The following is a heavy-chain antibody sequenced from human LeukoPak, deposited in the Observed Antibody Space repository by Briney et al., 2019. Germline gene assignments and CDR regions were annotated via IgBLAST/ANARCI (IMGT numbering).Heavy chain of an antibody. Sequence: PSETLSLTCAVYGGPFSGYYWSWIRQPPGKGLEWIGYIYYSGSTNYNPSLKSRVTISVDTSKNQFSLKLSSVTAADTAVYYCASGPTPRDVWGKGTTVTVSS. J-gene: IGHJ6*04. CDR3: ASGPTPRDV. CDR2: IYYSGST. V-gene: IGHV4-59*01. CDR1: GGPFSGYY.